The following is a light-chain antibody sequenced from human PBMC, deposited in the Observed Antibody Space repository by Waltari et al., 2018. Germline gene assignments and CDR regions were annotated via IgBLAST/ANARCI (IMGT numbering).Light chain of an antibody. J-gene: IGKJ3*01. CDR1: QSFGDF. CDR2: DAS. CDR3: QQRNSWPLT. Sequence: EIVLTQSPVTLSLSPGEGATLSCKPSQSFGDFLAWYQQRPGQAPRLLIYDASLRAAGIPARFSGSGSGTDFTLTISSLESEDSAVYFCQQRNSWPLTFGPGTTV. V-gene: IGKV3-11*01.